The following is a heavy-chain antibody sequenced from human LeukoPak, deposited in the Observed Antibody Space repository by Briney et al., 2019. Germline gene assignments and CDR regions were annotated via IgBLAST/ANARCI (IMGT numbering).Heavy chain of an antibody. D-gene: IGHD6-13*01. V-gene: IGHV3-33*01. CDR2: IWYDGSNK. CDR1: GFNFSSYG. J-gene: IGHJ5*02. CDR3: ARDAGRQTTPWYSDL. Sequence: WRSLRLSCAASGFNFSSYGMNWVRQAPGKGLEWVAGIWYDGSNKYYRDSVKGRFTISRDNSKNTLYLQMNSLRGEDTAAFYCARDAGRQTTPWYSDLWGQGNLVTVSS.